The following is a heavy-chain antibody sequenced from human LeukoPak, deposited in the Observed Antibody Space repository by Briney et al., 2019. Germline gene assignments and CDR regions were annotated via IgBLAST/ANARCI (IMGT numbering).Heavy chain of an antibody. D-gene: IGHD3-22*01. CDR2: INPSAGST. J-gene: IGHJ4*02. CDR1: GYTSTTYY. CDR3: ARSILRYYYAASGYYPYFFDY. Sequence: GASVKVSCKASGYTSTTYYTHWVRQAPGQGLEWMGIINPSAGSTSYAQKFQGRVTMTRDTSTSTVYMELSSLRSEDTAVYYCARSILRYYYAASGYYPYFFDYWGQGMLVTVSS. V-gene: IGHV1-46*01.